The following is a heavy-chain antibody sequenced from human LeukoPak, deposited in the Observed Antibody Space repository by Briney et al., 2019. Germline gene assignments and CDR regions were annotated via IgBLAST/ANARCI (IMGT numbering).Heavy chain of an antibody. D-gene: IGHD3-16*01. Sequence: GRSLRLSCAASGFSFSNYGMHWVSQAPGKGLEWVAVIWYDGSNKYYADSVKGRFTISRDNSKNTLYVQMSSLRAEDTAVYYCARSNNGGWGYCDYWGQGSLVTVSS. CDR1: GFSFSNYG. V-gene: IGHV3-33*01. CDR2: IWYDGSNK. CDR3: ARSNNGGWGYCDY. J-gene: IGHJ4*02.